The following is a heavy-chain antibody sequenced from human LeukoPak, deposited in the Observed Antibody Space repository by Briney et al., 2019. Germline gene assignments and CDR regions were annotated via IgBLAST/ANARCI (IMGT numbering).Heavy chain of an antibody. CDR1: GDSFTDYY. J-gene: IGHJ4*02. V-gene: IGHV4-59*01. D-gene: IGHD3-16*01. Sequence: PSETLSLTCNVIGDSFTDYYWNWIRQPPGKGLEWIGYIYYNENSNYSPSLKGRVTLSVDTSGNQFSLHLASVTAADTAMYYCARDGGLQSHFDFWGQGILVTVAS. CDR2: IYYNENS. CDR3: ARDGGLQSHFDF.